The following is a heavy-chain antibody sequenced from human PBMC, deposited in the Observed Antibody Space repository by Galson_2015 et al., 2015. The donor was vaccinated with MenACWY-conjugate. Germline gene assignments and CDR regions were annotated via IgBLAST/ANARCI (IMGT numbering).Heavy chain of an antibody. J-gene: IGHJ4*02. V-gene: IGHV1-18*01. CDR3: ARLRFRTGGNCHPTFDL. D-gene: IGHD2-15*01. Sequence: SVKVSCKASGYTFTSYGISWVRQAPGQGLEWMGWISTYNGDTNYAQRLQGRVTMTTDTSTSTAYLEMRRLRSDNTAVYYCARLRFRTGGNCHPTFDLWGQGTLVIVSS. CDR2: ISTYNGDT. CDR1: GYTFTSYG.